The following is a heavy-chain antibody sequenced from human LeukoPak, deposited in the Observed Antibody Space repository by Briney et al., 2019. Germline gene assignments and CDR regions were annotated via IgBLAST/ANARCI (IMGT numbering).Heavy chain of an antibody. CDR1: GGTFSSYT. CDR3: ARDLEAVVVVPAAYTPFDP. Sequence: SVKVSCKASGGTFSSYTISWVRQAPGQGLEWMRRIIPILGIANYAQKFQGRVTITADKSTSTAYMELSSLRSEDTAVYYCARDLEAVVVVPAAYTPFDPWGQGTLVTVSS. J-gene: IGHJ5*02. D-gene: IGHD2-2*01. V-gene: IGHV1-69*04. CDR2: IIPILGIA.